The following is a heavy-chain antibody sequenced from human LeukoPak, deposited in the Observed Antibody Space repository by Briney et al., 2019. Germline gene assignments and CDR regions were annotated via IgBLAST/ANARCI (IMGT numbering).Heavy chain of an antibody. CDR1: GHSISSGYY. CDR2: IYHSGST. CDR3: ARNRSAVIIPAAMGGAFVI. Sequence: PSETLSLTCAVSGHSISSGYYWGWIRQPPGKGLEWIGSIYHSGSTHYNPSLKSRVTISVDTSKNQFSLNLSSVTAADTAMYYCARNRSAVIIPAAMGGAFVIWGHGTMVTVSS. J-gene: IGHJ3*02. D-gene: IGHD2-2*01. V-gene: IGHV4-38-2*01.